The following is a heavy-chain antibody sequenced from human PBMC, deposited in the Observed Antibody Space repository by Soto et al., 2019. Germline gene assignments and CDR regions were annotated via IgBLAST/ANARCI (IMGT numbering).Heavy chain of an antibody. Sequence: PSETLSLTCTVSGGSINSSSYYWGWIRQPPGKGLEWIGSIYYSGSTYYNPSLRSRVTISVDRSKNQFSLKLSSVSAADTAVYSCARHGDYAKYTFGYDSWGQGTLVTVSS. D-gene: IGHD5-18*01. CDR2: IYYSGST. J-gene: IGHJ5*01. CDR1: GGSINSSSYY. V-gene: IGHV4-39*01. CDR3: ARHGDYAKYTFGYDS.